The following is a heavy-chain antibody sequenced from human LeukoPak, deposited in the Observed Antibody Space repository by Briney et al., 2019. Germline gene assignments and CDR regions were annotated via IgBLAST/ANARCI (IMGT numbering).Heavy chain of an antibody. D-gene: IGHD6-13*01. J-gene: IGHJ4*02. CDR3: ARGQPRQYYIDY. Sequence: SQTLSLTCTVSGGSISSGGYYWSWIRQHPGKGLEWIGYIYYSGSTYYNPSLKSRVTISVDTSKNQFSLKLSSVTAADTAVYYWARGQPRQYYIDYWGQGTLVTVSS. CDR1: GGSISSGGYY. CDR2: IYYSGST. V-gene: IGHV4-31*03.